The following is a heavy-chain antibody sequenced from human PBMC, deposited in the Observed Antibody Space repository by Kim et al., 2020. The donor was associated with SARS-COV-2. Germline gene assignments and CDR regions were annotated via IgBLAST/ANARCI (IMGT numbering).Heavy chain of an antibody. J-gene: IGHJ4*02. V-gene: IGHV3-74*01. D-gene: IGHD1-26*01. CDR1: GFTFSSYW. CDR3: ASRRYTGTYYYFDY. CDR2: LNSDGGTT. Sequence: GGSLRLSCAASGFTFSSYWMHWVRQAPGKGLVWVSRLNSDGGTTSSADSVKGRFTISRDNAKSTLYLQMNSLRAEDTAVYYCASRRYTGTYYYFDYWGQGTRVTVSS.